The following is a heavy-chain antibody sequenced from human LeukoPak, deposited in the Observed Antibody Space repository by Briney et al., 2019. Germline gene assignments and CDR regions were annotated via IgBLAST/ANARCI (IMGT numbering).Heavy chain of an antibody. Sequence: ASVKVSCKVSGYSLTELFMHWVRQAPGKGLEWMGGFDPEDGETIYAQKFQGRVTVTKDTSTDTAYMELSSLRSEDTAVYYCARGIGRFDYWGQGTLVTVSS. CDR1: GYSLTELF. CDR3: ARGIGRFDY. D-gene: IGHD2-15*01. J-gene: IGHJ4*02. V-gene: IGHV1-24*01. CDR2: FDPEDGET.